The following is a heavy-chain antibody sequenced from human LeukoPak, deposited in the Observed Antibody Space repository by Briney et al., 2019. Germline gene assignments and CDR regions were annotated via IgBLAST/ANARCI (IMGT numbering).Heavy chain of an antibody. CDR2: INHSGST. CDR3: ASGLRDRHWPGVHYYFDY. Sequence: PSETLSLTCAVYGGSFNGYYGSRIRQPPGKGLEWIGEINHSGSTNYNPSLKSRVTISVDTSKNQFSLKLSSVTAADTAVYYSASGLRDRHWPGVHYYFDYWGQGTLVTVSS. J-gene: IGHJ4*02. V-gene: IGHV4-34*01. D-gene: IGHD7-27*01. CDR1: GGSFNGYY.